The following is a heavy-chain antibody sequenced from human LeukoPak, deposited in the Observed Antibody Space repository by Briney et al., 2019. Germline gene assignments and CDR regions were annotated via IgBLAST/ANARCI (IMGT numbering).Heavy chain of an antibody. D-gene: IGHD3-22*01. CDR2: IRGSGGST. CDR1: GFTFSSHA. Sequence: PGGSLRLSCEASGFTFSSHAMSWVRQAPGKGLEWVSVIRGSGGSTYYADSVKGRFTISRDNSKNTLYLQMNSLRAEDTAVYYCAKTDITMIVVGGGAYFDYWGQGTLVTVSS. V-gene: IGHV3-23*01. J-gene: IGHJ4*02. CDR3: AKTDITMIVVGGGAYFDY.